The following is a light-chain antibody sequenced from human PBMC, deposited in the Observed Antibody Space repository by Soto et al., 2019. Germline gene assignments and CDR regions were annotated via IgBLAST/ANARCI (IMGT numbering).Light chain of an antibody. Sequence: DIQMTQSPSTLSASVGDRVTITCRASQSIGLWLAWYQQKPGKAPKVLISEASSLESGVPSRFSGSGSGTDFTLTISSLHPDDFATYYCQQYSTYSRCTFGQGTKVEIK. V-gene: IGKV1-5*03. CDR3: QQYSTYSRCT. J-gene: IGKJ2*02. CDR1: QSIGLW. CDR2: EAS.